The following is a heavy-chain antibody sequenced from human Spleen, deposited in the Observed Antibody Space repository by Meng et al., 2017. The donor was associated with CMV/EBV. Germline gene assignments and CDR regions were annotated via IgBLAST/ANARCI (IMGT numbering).Heavy chain of an antibody. CDR1: GFDFSSYA. CDR2: IRYDGAYK. J-gene: IGHJ4*02. D-gene: IGHD3-9*01. CDR3: AKARTGSFYKPLDS. V-gene: IGHV3-30*02. Sequence: GESLKISCATSGFDFSSYAMHWVRQAPGKGLDWVSFIRYDGAYKYYADSVKGRFTISRDDSKSTLYLQMDSLRPDGTAMYYCAKARTGSFYKPLDSWGQGTLVTVSS.